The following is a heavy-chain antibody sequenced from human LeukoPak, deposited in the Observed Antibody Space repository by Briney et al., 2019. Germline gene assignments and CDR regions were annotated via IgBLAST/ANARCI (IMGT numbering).Heavy chain of an antibody. CDR2: TGVSGS. J-gene: IGHJ4*01. CDR1: GFTFSSSA. Sequence: PGGSLRLSCAASGFTFSSSAMTWVRQVLGKGLEWVSTTGVSGSYYADSVKGRFTISRDNSKNTLYLQMNSLRAEDTAVYYCARGGGCSSTTCYWADFWGQGTLVTVSS. V-gene: IGHV3-23*01. D-gene: IGHD2-2*01. CDR3: ARGGGCSSTTCYWADF.